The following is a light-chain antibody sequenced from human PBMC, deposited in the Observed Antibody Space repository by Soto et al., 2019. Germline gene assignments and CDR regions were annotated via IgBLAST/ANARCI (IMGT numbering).Light chain of an antibody. V-gene: IGLV2-8*01. CDR1: SSDVGAYKY. CDR3: TAYVGNDIWG. J-gene: IGLJ3*02. Sequence: QSALTQPPSASGSPGQSVTISCTGTSSDVGAYKYVSWYQQYPGKAPKLMIDEVTKRPSGVPDRFSGSKSGNTASLTVSGLQAEDEADYYCTAYVGNDIWGFGGGTKLTVL. CDR2: EVT.